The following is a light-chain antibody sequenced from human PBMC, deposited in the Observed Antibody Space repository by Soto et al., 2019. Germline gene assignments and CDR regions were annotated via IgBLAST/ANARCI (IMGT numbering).Light chain of an antibody. Sequence: QSALTQPASVSGSPGQSITISCTGTSXDVGNYEYVSWYQQHPGKAPKLMIYEVSNRPSGVSNRFSGSKSGHTASLTISGLQAEDETDYYCFSYTSSGTYVFGTGTKV. J-gene: IGLJ1*01. CDR2: EVS. CDR3: FSYTSSGTYV. V-gene: IGLV2-14*01. CDR1: SXDVGNYEY.